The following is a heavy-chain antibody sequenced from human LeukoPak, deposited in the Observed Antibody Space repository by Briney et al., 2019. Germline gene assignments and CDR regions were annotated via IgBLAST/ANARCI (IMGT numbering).Heavy chain of an antibody. V-gene: IGHV1-69*13. CDR1: GGTFSSYA. D-gene: IGHD1-26*01. CDR2: IIPIFGTA. Sequence: SVKVSCKASGGTFSSYAISWVRQAPGQGLEWMGGIIPIFGTANYAQKFQGRVTITADESTSTAYMELSSLRSEDTAVYYCARDSGSYSGFDYWGQGTLVTVSS. CDR3: ARDSGSYSGFDY. J-gene: IGHJ4*02.